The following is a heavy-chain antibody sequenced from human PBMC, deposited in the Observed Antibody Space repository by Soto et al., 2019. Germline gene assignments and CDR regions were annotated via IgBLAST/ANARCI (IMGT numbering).Heavy chain of an antibody. Sequence: EVQLLESGGGLVQPGGSLRLSCAASGLTFSSYAMSWVRQAPGKGLEWVSSISGRGGSTYYADSVRGRFTMSRDNSKTTLYLQMDSLRAEDTAIYYCAKDNIRYSDYWGQGTLVTVSS. CDR2: ISGRGGST. J-gene: IGHJ4*02. CDR3: AKDNIRYSDY. CDR1: GLTFSSYA. V-gene: IGHV3-23*01. D-gene: IGHD4-4*01.